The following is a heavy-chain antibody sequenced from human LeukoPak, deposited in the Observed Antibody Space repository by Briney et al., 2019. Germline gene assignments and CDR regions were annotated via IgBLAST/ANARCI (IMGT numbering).Heavy chain of an antibody. CDR2: IYYSGST. D-gene: IGHD5-12*01. V-gene: IGHV4-59*01. CDR3: ARTTEGYAGGPGYSYYYYMDV. CDR1: GGSISSYY. Sequence: SETLSLTCTVSGGSISSYYWSWIRQPPGKGLEWMGYIYYSGSTNYNHSLKSRDTISVDTSTSQFSLKLSSRTAADTAVYYCARTTEGYAGGPGYSYYYYMDVWGKGTTVTISS. J-gene: IGHJ6*03.